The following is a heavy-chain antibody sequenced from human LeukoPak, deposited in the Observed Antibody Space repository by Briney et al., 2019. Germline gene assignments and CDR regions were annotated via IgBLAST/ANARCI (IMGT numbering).Heavy chain of an antibody. J-gene: IGHJ3*02. CDR2: IYYSGST. Sequence: PSETLSLTCTVSGGSLSSYYWSWIRQPPGKGLEWIGYIYYSGSTNYNPSLKSRVTISVDTSKNQFSLKLSSVTAADMAVYYCARDFGDSSSPDAFDIWGQGTMVTVSS. V-gene: IGHV4-59*01. CDR1: GGSLSSYY. D-gene: IGHD6-6*01. CDR3: ARDFGDSSSPDAFDI.